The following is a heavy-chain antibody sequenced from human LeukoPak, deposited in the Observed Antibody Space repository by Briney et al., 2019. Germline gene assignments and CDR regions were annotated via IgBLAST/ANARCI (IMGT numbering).Heavy chain of an antibody. V-gene: IGHV3-33*01. D-gene: IGHD6-19*01. J-gene: IGHJ2*01. CDR2: IWYDGSNK. Sequence: GGSLRLSCAASVYTFSIYGTHWGRHAPGKGRERGAVIWYDGSNKYYADSVKGRFTISRDNSKNTLYLQMNSLRAEDTAVYYCARAKESSGSGPWYFDLWGRGTLVTVSS. CDR3: ARAKESSGSGPWYFDL. CDR1: VYTFSIYG.